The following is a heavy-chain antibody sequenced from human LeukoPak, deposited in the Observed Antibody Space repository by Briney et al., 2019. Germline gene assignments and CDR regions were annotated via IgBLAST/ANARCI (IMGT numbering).Heavy chain of an antibody. CDR3: ASRYSSSSGY. J-gene: IGHJ4*02. CDR2: ISHSGST. CDR1: GGSISSGGYY. Sequence: SETLSLTCTVSGGSISSGGYYWSWVRQPPGKGLEWIGYISHSGSTYYNPSLKSRVTISVDTSKNQFSLKLSSVTAADTAVYYCASRYSSSSGYWGQGTLVTVSS. D-gene: IGHD6-6*01. V-gene: IGHV4-30-2*01.